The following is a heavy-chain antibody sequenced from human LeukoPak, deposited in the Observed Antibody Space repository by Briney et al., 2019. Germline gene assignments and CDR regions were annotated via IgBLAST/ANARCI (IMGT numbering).Heavy chain of an antibody. CDR2: IYSSGST. CDR3: AIAGGYGSPLDY. CDR1: GDAITNYY. D-gene: IGHD6-13*01. J-gene: IGHJ4*02. V-gene: IGHV4-4*07. Sequence: PSETLSLTCTVSGDAITNYYWSWIRQPAGKGLEWIGRIYSSGSTNYNPSLKSRVTMSVDTSKNQFSLKLTSVTAADTAVYYCAIAGGYGSPLDYWGQGTLVTVSS.